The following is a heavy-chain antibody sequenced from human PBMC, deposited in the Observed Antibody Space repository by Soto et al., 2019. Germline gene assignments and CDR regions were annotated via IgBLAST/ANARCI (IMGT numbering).Heavy chain of an antibody. J-gene: IGHJ4*02. CDR2: IYYSGST. D-gene: IGHD2-2*02. Sequence: QVQLQESGPGLVKPSQTLSLTCTVSGGSISSGGYYWSWIRQHPGKGLEWIGYIYYSGSTYYNPYLKSRVTISVDTSKNQFSLKLSSVTAADTAVYYCARALGYCSSTSCYTTDPFDYWGQGTLVTVSS. CDR1: GGSISSGGYY. V-gene: IGHV4-31*03. CDR3: ARALGYCSSTSCYTTDPFDY.